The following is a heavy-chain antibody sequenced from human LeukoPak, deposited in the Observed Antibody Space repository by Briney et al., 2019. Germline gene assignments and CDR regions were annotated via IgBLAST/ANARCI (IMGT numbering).Heavy chain of an antibody. CDR2: IYFSGST. Sequence: SETLSLTCTVSGGSLSSSSYYWGWIRQPPGKGLEGIGSIYFSGSTYYNPSLKSRVTISVDTSKNQFSLKLSSVTAADTAVYYCASFCVLRFLEWQCGLHYFDYWGQGTLVTVSS. V-gene: IGHV4-39*01. CDR1: GGSLSSSSYY. CDR3: ASFCVLRFLEWQCGLHYFDY. J-gene: IGHJ4*02. D-gene: IGHD3-3*01.